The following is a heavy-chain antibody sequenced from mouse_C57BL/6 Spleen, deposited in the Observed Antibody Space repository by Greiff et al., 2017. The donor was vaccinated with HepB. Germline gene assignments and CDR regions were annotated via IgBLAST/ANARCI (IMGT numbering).Heavy chain of an antibody. CDR2: IDPSDSET. J-gene: IGHJ2*01. CDR1: GYTFTSYW. V-gene: IGHV1-52*01. CDR3: AREGFGDAYFDY. Sequence: QVQLQQPGAELVRPGSSVKLSCKASGYTFTSYWMHWVKQRPIQGLEWIGNIDPSDSETHYNQKFKDKATLTVDKSSSTAYMQLSSLTSEDSAVYYCAREGFGDAYFDYWDQGTTLTVSS. D-gene: IGHD3-1*01.